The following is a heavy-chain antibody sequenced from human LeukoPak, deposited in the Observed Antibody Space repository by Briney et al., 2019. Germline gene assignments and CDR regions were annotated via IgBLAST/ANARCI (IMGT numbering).Heavy chain of an antibody. V-gene: IGHV1-2*04. J-gene: IGHJ4*02. Sequence: ASVKVSCKASGYTFTGYYMHWVRQAPGQGLEWMGWINPNSGGTNYAQKFQGWVTVTRDTSISTAYMELSRLRSDDTAVYYCARRHTDSSEGFDYWGQGTLVTVSS. D-gene: IGHD6-6*01. CDR3: ARRHTDSSEGFDY. CDR1: GYTFTGYY. CDR2: INPNSGGT.